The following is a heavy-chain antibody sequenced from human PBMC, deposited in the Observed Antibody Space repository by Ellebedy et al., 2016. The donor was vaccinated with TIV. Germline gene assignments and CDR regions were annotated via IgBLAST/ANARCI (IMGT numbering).Heavy chain of an antibody. CDR3: ATDGSYGDYLSPTHAFVI. Sequence: GGSLRLSCGASGFSFSSYWMSWVRQAPGKGLERVANIRQDGSEKYYVDSVKGRFTISRDNAKNSLYLHLNSLRAEDTAMYYCATDGSYGDYLSPTHAFVIWGQGTMVTVSS. J-gene: IGHJ3*02. V-gene: IGHV3-7*01. CDR2: IRQDGSEK. D-gene: IGHD4-17*01. CDR1: GFSFSSYW.